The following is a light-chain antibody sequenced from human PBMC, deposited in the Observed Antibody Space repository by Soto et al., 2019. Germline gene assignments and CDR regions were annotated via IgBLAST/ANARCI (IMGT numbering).Light chain of an antibody. CDR3: SSYTSSNTVV. CDR1: SSDVGTYNY. Sequence: QFALTQPASVSGSPGQSITISCTGTSSDVGTYNYVSWYQQHPDKAPKLMIYDVSNRPSGVSNRFSGSKSGNTASLTISGLQAEDEADYYCSSYTSSNTVVFGGGTKLTVL. V-gene: IGLV2-14*03. J-gene: IGLJ3*02. CDR2: DVS.